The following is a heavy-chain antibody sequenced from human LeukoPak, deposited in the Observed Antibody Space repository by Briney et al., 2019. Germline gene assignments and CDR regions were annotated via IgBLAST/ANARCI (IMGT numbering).Heavy chain of an antibody. CDR2: IYPGDSDT. J-gene: IGHJ5*02. CDR3: ARHNEEENWFDP. D-gene: IGHD1-1*01. CDR1: GYSFTSHW. V-gene: IGHV5-51*01. Sequence: GESLKISCKASGYSFTSHWIGWVRQTPGKGLEWMGIIYPGDSDTRYSPSFQGQVTISLDKSISTAYLQWSSLKASDTAMYYCARHNEEENWFDPWGQGTLVTVSS.